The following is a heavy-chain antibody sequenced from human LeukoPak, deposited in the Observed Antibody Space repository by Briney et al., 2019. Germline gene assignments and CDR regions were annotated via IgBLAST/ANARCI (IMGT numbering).Heavy chain of an antibody. CDR2: IYYSWST. CDR3: ARGVSSGWYRLDI. D-gene: IGHD6-19*01. J-gene: IGHJ3*02. Sequence: PSETLSLTCTVSGGSLSSYYWSWLRQPPGKGLEWIGYIYYSWSTNYNPSLKSRVTISVDTSKNQFSLKLSSVTAADTAVYYCARGVSSGWYRLDIWGQGTMVTVSS. V-gene: IGHV4-59*01. CDR1: GGSLSSYY.